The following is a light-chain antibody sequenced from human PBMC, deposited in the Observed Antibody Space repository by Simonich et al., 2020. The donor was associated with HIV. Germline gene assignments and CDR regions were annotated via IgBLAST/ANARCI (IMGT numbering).Light chain of an antibody. CDR3: QQYGISPWT. J-gene: IGKJ1*01. CDR1: QSVSTN. V-gene: IGKV3-15*01. Sequence: EIVMTQSPATLSVSPGERATLSCRASQSVSTNLAWYQQKPGQAPRLLMYGASTRATGIPARFSGSGSGTEFTLTVSSMQSEDFAVYYCQQYGISPWTFGQGTKVEIK. CDR2: GAS.